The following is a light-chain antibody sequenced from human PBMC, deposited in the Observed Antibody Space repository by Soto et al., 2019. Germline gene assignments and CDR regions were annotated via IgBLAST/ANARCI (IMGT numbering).Light chain of an antibody. CDR3: QHYGSSPTIT. CDR2: DAS. J-gene: IGKJ5*01. CDR1: QSISSW. V-gene: IGKV1-5*01. Sequence: DIQMTQSPSTLSASVGDRVTITCLASQSISSWLAWYQQKPGKAPKLLISDASSLESGVPSRFSGSVSGTDFTLTISRLETEDFALYYGQHYGSSPTITFGQGTRLEIK.